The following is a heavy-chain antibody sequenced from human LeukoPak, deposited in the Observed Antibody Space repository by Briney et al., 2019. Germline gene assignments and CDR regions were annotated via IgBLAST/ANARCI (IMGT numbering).Heavy chain of an antibody. D-gene: IGHD3-22*01. CDR1: GFRFSSYG. J-gene: IGHJ4*02. Sequence: GGSLRLSCVASGFRFSSYGMHWVRQAPGKGLEWVSFLRFDATSNYYAESVKGRFTISRDNSKNTLYLQMNSLKTEDTAVYYCARDGHDSSGYYPDYWGQGTRVTVSS. V-gene: IGHV3-30*02. CDR3: ARDGHDSSGYYPDY. CDR2: LRFDATSN.